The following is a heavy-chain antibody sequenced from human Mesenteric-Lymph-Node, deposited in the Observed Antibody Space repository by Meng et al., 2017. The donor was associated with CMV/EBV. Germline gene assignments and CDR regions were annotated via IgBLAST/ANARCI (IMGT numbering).Heavy chain of an antibody. D-gene: IGHD6-6*01. J-gene: IGHJ5*02. V-gene: IGHV6-1*01. CDR2: TYYRSRWYN. CDR1: GDSVSSNSVA. Sequence: QTPSLTGAISGDSVSSNSVAWNWIRQSPSRGLEWLGRTYYRSRWYNDYAVSLKSRITINLDTSKNQFSLQLNSVIPEDTAVYYCARGGRASSSNWFDPWGQGILVTVSS. CDR3: ARGGRASSSNWFDP.